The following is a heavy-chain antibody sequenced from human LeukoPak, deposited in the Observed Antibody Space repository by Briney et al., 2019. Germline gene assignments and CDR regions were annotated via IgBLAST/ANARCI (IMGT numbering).Heavy chain of an antibody. J-gene: IGHJ5*02. Sequence: SQTLSLTCTVSGGSISSGGYYWSWIRQPPGKGLEWIGYIYHSGSTYYNPSLKSRVTISVDRSKNQFSLKLSSVTAADTAVYYCARGEAAAAFDPWGQGTLVTVSS. CDR2: IYHSGST. V-gene: IGHV4-30-2*01. CDR3: ARGEAAAAFDP. D-gene: IGHD6-13*01. CDR1: GGSISSGGYY.